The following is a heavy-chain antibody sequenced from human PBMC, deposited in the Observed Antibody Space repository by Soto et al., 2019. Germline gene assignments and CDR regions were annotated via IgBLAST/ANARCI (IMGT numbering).Heavy chain of an antibody. CDR3: ARAPPYGGYYFDY. CDR2: IYYSGST. D-gene: IGHD3-10*01. V-gene: IGHV4-59*01. Sequence: KPSETLSLTCTVSGGSISSYYWSWIRQPPGKGLEWIGYIYYSGSTNYNPSLKSRVTISVDTSKNQFSLKLSSVTAADTAVYYCARAPPYGGYYFDYWGQGTLVTVSS. CDR1: GGSISSYY. J-gene: IGHJ4*02.